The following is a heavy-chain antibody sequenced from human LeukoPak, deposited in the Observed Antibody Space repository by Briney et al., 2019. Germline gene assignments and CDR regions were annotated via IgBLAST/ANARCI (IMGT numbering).Heavy chain of an antibody. V-gene: IGHV3-21*01. J-gene: IGHJ3*02. CDR1: GFTFSSYS. CDR3: ARVQLEPRDAFDI. CDR2: ISSSSSYI. D-gene: IGHD1-1*01. Sequence: PGGSLRLSCAASGFTFSSYSMNWVHQAPGKGLEWVPSISSSSSYIYYADSVKGRFTISRDNAKNSLYLQMNSLRAEDTAVYYCARVQLEPRDAFDIWGQGTMVTVSS.